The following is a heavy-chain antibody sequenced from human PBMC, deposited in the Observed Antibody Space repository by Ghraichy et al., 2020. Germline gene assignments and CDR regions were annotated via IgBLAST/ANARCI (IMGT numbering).Heavy chain of an antibody. CDR3: ARELRGVSYYYYYYGMDV. V-gene: IGHV1-69*04. Sequence: SVKVSCKASGGTFSSYAISWVRQAPGQGLEWMGRIIPILGIANYAQKFQGRVTITADKSTSTAYMELSSLRSEDTAVYYCARELRGVSYYYYYYGMDVWGQGTTVTVSS. D-gene: IGHD2-8*01. J-gene: IGHJ6*02. CDR2: IIPILGIA. CDR1: GGTFSSYA.